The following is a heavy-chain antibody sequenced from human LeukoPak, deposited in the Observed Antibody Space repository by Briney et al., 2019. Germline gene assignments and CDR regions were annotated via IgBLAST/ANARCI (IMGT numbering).Heavy chain of an antibody. CDR1: EYTFTGYY. CDR3: AIRTTNYYDSSGPKFDP. CDR2: INPNSGGT. V-gene: IGHV1-2*02. Sequence: ASVKVSCKASEYTFTGYYMHWVRQAPGQGLEWMGWINPNSGGTNYAQKFQGRVTMTRDTSISTAYMELSRLRSDDTAVYYCAIRTTNYYDSSGPKFDPWGQGTLVTVSS. D-gene: IGHD3-22*01. J-gene: IGHJ5*02.